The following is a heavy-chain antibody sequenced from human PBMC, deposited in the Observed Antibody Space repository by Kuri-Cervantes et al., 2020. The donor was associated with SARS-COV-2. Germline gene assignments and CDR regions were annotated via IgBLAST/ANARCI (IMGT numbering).Heavy chain of an antibody. CDR1: GGTFSSYA. V-gene: IGHV1-69*04. CDR3: ASRRGYSYGIAVGDAFDI. J-gene: IGHJ3*02. CDR2: IIPILGTA. D-gene: IGHD5-18*01. Sequence: SVKVSCKASGGTFSSYAISWVRQAPGQGLEWMGRIIPILGTANYAQKFQGRVTITADKSTSTAYMELSSLRSGDTAVYYCASRRGYSYGIAVGDAFDIWGQGTMVTVSS.